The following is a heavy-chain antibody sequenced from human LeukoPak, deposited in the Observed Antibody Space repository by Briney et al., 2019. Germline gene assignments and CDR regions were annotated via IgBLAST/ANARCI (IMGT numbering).Heavy chain of an antibody. J-gene: IGHJ4*02. CDR3: AMAPHHWPRRFDY. CDR2: ISSNGATT. CDR1: GFTFNRFY. D-gene: IGHD5-24*01. V-gene: IGHV3-64*04. Sequence: GGSLRLSCSASGFTFNRFYLHWVRQAPGKGLEFVSHISSNGATTYYADSVKGGFTISRDNAKNTLYLQMNSLRAEDTAVYYCAMAPHHWPRRFDYWGQGTLVTVSS.